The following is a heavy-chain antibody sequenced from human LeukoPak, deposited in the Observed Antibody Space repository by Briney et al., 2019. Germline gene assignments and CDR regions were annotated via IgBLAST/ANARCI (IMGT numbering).Heavy chain of an antibody. CDR2: FYPAESRV. J-gene: IGHJ4*02. D-gene: IGHD3-3*01. Sequence: GESLKISCRVSGYTFANYWIGWARQMPGKGLEWVGIFYPAESRVRYGPSFRGQVTISVDKSISTAYLQWNSLKASDSALYYCARSSRSAFDYWGQGTLVSVSS. V-gene: IGHV5-51*01. CDR1: GYTFANYW. CDR3: ARSSRSAFDY.